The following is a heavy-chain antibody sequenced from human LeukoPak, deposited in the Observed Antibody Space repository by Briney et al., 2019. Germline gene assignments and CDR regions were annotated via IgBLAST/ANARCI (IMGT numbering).Heavy chain of an antibody. CDR3: ARGGRYCSSTSCSHYYYYMDV. V-gene: IGHV4-34*01. CDR2: INHSGST. CDR1: GGSFSGYY. J-gene: IGHJ6*03. Sequence: SETLSLTCAVYGGSFSGYYWSWIRQPPGKGLEWIGEINHSGSTNYNPSLKSRVTISVDTSKNQFSLKLSSVTAADTAVYYCARGGRYCSSTSCSHYYYYMDVWGKGTTVTVSS. D-gene: IGHD2-2*01.